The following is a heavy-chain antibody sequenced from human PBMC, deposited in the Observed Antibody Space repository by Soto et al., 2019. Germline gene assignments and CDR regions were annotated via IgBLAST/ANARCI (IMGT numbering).Heavy chain of an antibody. CDR1: GFTFSDYY. V-gene: IGHV3-11*06. CDR2: ISSSSSYT. Sequence: QVQLVESGGGLVKPGGSLRLSCAASGFTFSDYYMSWIRQAPGKGLEWVSYISSSSSYTNYADSVKGRFTISRDNAKNSLYLQMNSLRAEDTAVYYCARDLEGVGYYYDSSGYPGFDYWGQGTLVTVSS. D-gene: IGHD3-22*01. J-gene: IGHJ4*02. CDR3: ARDLEGVGYYYDSSGYPGFDY.